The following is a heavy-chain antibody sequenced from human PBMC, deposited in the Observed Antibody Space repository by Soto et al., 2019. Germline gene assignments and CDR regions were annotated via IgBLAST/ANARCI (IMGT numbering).Heavy chain of an antibody. D-gene: IGHD6-13*01. CDR3: ARRRMAAAGTSWFDP. CDR2: INHSGST. J-gene: IGHJ5*02. Sequence: PSETLSLTCAVYVGSFSCYYWSWIRQPPGKGLEWIGEINHSGSTNYNPSLKSRVSISVDTSKNQFSLKLTSVTAADTAVYCCARRRMAAAGTSWFDPWGQGTLVTVSS. CDR1: VGSFSCYY. V-gene: IGHV4-34*01.